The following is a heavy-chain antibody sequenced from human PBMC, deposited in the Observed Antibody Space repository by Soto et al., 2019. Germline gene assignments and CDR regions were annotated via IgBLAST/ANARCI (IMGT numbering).Heavy chain of an antibody. CDR3: AAAKGCSQGHGNC. Sequence: AVKVSCKASGLTFTNSAVQWVRQAGGQRLEWIGWIVVGSGNTNYAQKFQERVTITRDMSTSTAYMELSSLRFEDTAVYYCAAAKGCSQGHGNCWCQGNMVTVSS. CDR1: GLTFTNSA. D-gene: IGHD1-7*01. V-gene: IGHV1-58*01. J-gene: IGHJ1*01. CDR2: IVVGSGNT.